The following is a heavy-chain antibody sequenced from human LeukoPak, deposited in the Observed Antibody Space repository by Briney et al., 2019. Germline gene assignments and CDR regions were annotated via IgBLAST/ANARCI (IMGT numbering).Heavy chain of an antibody. CDR1: GFTFSDYW. V-gene: IGHV3-7*03. J-gene: IGHJ4*02. CDR3: ARVPNPNYDFWSGYYSAYFDY. Sequence: GGSLRLSCAASGFTFSDYWMSWVRQVPGKGLEWVANMKQDGSEKYYVDSVKGRFTISRDNAKNSLYLQMNSLRAEDTAVYYCARVPNPNYDFWSGYYSAYFDYWGQGTLVTVSS. D-gene: IGHD3-3*01. CDR2: MKQDGSEK.